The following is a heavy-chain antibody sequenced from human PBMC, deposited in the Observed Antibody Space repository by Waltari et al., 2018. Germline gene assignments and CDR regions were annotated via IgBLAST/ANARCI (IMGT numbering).Heavy chain of an antibody. CDR3: ASDPGFANGMDG. CDR1: GFIVSNNY. Sequence: EVQLVESGGGLIQPGGSLRLSCAASGFIVSNNYMGWVRPAPGKGLEWVSVTKGGGNTFYSDSVKGRFTISTDDSSNTLSLQMNSLRVEDTAVYYCASDPGFANGMDGWGQGTTVTVSS. CDR2: TKGGGNT. J-gene: IGHJ6*02. V-gene: IGHV3-53*01.